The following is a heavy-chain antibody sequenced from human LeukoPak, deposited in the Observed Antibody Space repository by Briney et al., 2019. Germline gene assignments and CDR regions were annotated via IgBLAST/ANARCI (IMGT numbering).Heavy chain of an antibody. CDR3: ARGKHTAAIPDY. Sequence: PGGSLRLSCAASEFTFSTYWMHWVRQAPGKGLVWVSRINSDVSSTSYADSVKGRFTISRDNAKNTLYLQMNSLRAEDTAVYYCARGKHTAAIPDYWGQGTLVTVSS. D-gene: IGHD6-13*01. CDR1: EFTFSTYW. J-gene: IGHJ4*02. V-gene: IGHV3-74*01. CDR2: INSDVSST.